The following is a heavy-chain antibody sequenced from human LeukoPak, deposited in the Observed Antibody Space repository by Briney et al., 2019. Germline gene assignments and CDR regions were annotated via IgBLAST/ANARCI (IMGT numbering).Heavy chain of an antibody. D-gene: IGHD3-3*01. CDR1: GYTFTGYY. J-gene: IGHJ5*02. Sequence: ASVKVSCKASGYTFTGYYMHWVRQAPGQGLEWMGWINPNSGGTNYAQKFQGRVTMTRDTSISTAYMELSRLRSDDTAVYYCARGSHRRSYYDFWSGSKRINWFDPWGQGTLVTVSS. CDR2: INPNSGGT. CDR3: ARGSHRRSYYDFWSGSKRINWFDP. V-gene: IGHV1-2*02.